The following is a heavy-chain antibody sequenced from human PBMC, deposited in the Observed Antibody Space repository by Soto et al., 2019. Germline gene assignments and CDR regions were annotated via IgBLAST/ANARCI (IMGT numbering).Heavy chain of an antibody. V-gene: IGHV4-39*07. CDR2: IYHSGST. CDR1: GGSISSSNYY. Sequence: SETLSLTCSVSGGSISSSNYYWGWIRQPPGKGLEWIGYIYHSGSTYYNPSLKSRVTISVDTSKNQFSLKLSSVTAADTAVYYCARRYGPGFDYWGQGTLVTVSS. CDR3: ARRYGPGFDY. J-gene: IGHJ4*02. D-gene: IGHD4-17*01.